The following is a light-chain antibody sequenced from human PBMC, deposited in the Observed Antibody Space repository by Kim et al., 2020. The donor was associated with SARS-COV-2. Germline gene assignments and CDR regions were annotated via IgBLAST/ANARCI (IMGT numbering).Light chain of an antibody. Sequence: DIQMTQSPSTLSASVGDRVTITCRASQSISSWLAWYQQKPGKAPKLLMYKASSLESGVPSRFSGSGSGTEFTLTISSLQPDDFATYYCQQYSIYSWTFGQGTKVEIK. V-gene: IGKV1-5*03. CDR1: QSISSW. J-gene: IGKJ1*01. CDR3: QQYSIYSWT. CDR2: KAS.